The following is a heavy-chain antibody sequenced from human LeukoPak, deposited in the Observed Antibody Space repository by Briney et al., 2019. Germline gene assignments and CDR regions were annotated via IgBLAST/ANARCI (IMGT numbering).Heavy chain of an antibody. CDR1: GFTFDDYA. CDR2: ISWNSGSI. D-gene: IGHD6-13*01. CDR3: ARSGIAAAGTSDY. Sequence: GGSLRLSCAASGFTFDDYAMHWVRQAPGEGLGGVSGISWNSGSIGYADSVKGRFTISRDNSKNTLYLQMNSLRAEDTAVYYCARSGIAAAGTSDYWGQGTLVTVSS. V-gene: IGHV3-9*01. J-gene: IGHJ4*02.